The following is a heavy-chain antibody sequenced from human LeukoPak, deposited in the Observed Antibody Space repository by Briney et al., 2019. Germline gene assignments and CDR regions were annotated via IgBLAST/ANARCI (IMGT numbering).Heavy chain of an antibody. V-gene: IGHV3-30*02. CDR2: IRDGGSNK. CDR3: AKEYARTGWLTSCCFDS. CDR1: GFTFSSYG. D-gene: IGHD3-22*01. Sequence: PGGSLRLSCAASGFTFSSYGMRWARQAPGKGLEWVAFIRDGGSNKYYPDSVKGRFTISRDSSKNTLYLQMNSLRVEDTAVYYCAKEYARTGWLTSCCFDSWGQGTLVTVSS. J-gene: IGHJ5*01.